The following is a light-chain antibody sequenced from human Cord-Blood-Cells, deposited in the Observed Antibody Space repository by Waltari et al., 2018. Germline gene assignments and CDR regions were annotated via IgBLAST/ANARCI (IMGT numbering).Light chain of an antibody. V-gene: IGLV2-14*01. CDR3: SSYTSSSTLV. CDR2: DVS. J-gene: IGLJ1*01. Sequence: QSALTQPASASGSPGQSITISCPGPSRHVGGDNYVSWYQQHPGKAPKLMIYDVSNRPSGVSNRFSGSKSGNTASLTISGLQAEDEADYYCSSYTSSSTLVFGTGTKVTVL. CDR1: SRHVGGDNY.